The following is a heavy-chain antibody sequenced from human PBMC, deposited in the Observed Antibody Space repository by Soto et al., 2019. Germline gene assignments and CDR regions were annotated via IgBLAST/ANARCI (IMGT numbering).Heavy chain of an antibody. CDR1: GASISGYY. V-gene: IGHV4-59*01. CDR2: IYYSGST. CDR3: VKAFTICGRAPGDYSYYMDV. Sequence: SETLSLTCTVSGASISGYYWSWIRQPPGKGLEWIGYIYYSGSTISNPSPKRRVTISVDTSKNQFSLKLSSVTAADASVYYCVKAFTICGRAPGDYSYYMDVWGKGTTVTVSS. J-gene: IGHJ6*03. D-gene: IGHD3-3*01.